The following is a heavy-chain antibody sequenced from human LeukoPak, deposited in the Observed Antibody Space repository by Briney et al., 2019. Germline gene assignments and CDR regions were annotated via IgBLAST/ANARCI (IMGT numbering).Heavy chain of an antibody. CDR3: ARDRAARTTVPYYYYYYMDV. CDR1: GYTFTSYG. V-gene: IGHV1-18*01. J-gene: IGHJ6*03. CDR2: ISAYNGNT. Sequence: ASVKVSCKASGYTFTSYGISWVRQAPGQGLEWMGWISAYNGNTNYAQKFQGRVTMTRDTSISTAYMELSRLRSDDTAVYYCARDRAARTTVPYYYYYYMDVWGKGTTVTVSS. D-gene: IGHD4-11*01.